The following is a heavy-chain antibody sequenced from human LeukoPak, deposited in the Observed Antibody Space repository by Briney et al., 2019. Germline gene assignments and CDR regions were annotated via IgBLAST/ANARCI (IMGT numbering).Heavy chain of an antibody. D-gene: IGHD5-12*01. CDR2: IYYSGST. Sequence: PSETLSLTCTVSGGSISSYYWSWIRQPPGKGLEWIGYIYYSGSTNYNPSLKSRVTISVDTSKKQFSLKLSSVTAADTAVYYCPRHLGMVATGLFDYWGQGTLVTVSS. CDR3: PRHLGMVATGLFDY. CDR1: GGSISSYY. J-gene: IGHJ4*02. V-gene: IGHV4-59*08.